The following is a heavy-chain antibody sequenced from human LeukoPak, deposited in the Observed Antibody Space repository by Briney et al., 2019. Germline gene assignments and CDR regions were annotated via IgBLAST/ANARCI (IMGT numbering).Heavy chain of an antibody. V-gene: IGHV4-59*01. J-gene: IGHJ4*02. Sequence: SETLSLTCTVSGGSISSYYWSWIRQPPGKGLEWIGYIYYSGSTNYNPSLKSRVTISVDTSKNQFSLKLSSATAADTAVYYCARDRRDGRSTYYFDYWGQGTLVTVSS. CDR2: IYYSGST. CDR1: GGSISSYY. D-gene: IGHD5-24*01. CDR3: ARDRRDGRSTYYFDY.